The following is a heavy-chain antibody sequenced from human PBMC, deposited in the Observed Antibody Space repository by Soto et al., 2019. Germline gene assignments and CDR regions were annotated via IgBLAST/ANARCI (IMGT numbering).Heavy chain of an antibody. J-gene: IGHJ6*02. Sequence: TLSLTCTVSGGSISSSSYYWGWIRQPPGKGLEWIGSIYYSGSTYYNPSLKSRVTISVDTSKNQFSLKLSSVTAADTAVYYCARLMVRGVPYGMDVWGQGTTVTVSS. CDR2: IYYSGST. V-gene: IGHV4-39*01. CDR1: GGSISSSSYY. CDR3: ARLMVRGVPYGMDV. D-gene: IGHD3-10*01.